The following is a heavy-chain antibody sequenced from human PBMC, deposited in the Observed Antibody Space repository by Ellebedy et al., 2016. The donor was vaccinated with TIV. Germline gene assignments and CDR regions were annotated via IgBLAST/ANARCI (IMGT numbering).Heavy chain of an antibody. J-gene: IGHJ6*02. CDR2: ISYDGSDK. CDR3: ARQGQPYNYYYGLDV. CDR1: GFTFSNYA. D-gene: IGHD5-18*01. V-gene: IGHV3-30*10. Sequence: GESLKISCAASGFTFSNYAMHWVRQAPGKGLEWVAVISYDGSDKYYTDSVKGRFTISRDNSRNTLSLQLNSLRPEDTAVYYCARQGQPYNYYYGLDVWGQGTTVTVFS.